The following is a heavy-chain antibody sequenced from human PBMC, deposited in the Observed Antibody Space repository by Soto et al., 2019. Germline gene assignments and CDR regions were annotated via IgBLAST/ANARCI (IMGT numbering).Heavy chain of an antibody. D-gene: IGHD6-19*01. V-gene: IGHV3-74*01. J-gene: IGHJ6*02. CDR1: GFTFSSYW. CDR3: ARDGSGWYNYYYGMDV. CDR2: INSDGSST. Sequence: EVQLVESGGGLVQPGGTLRLSCAASGFTFSSYWMHWVRQAPGKGLVWVSRINSDGSSTSYADSVKGRFTISRDNAKNTMYLQMNSLRAGDTAVYYCARDGSGWYNYYYGMDVWGQGTTFTVSS.